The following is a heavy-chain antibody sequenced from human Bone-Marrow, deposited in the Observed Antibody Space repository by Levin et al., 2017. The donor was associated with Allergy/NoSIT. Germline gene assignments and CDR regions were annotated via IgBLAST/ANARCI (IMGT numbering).Heavy chain of an antibody. J-gene: IGHJ4*02. Sequence: AGESLKISCKASGYDFTSHWIGWVRQMPGKGLEYMGIIYAGDSDTRYSPSFQGQVTISVDKSINTAYLQWSSLKASDTAIYYCTRHGPSAEVWSYYFDYWGQGTLVTVSS. V-gene: IGHV5-51*01. D-gene: IGHD3-16*01. CDR2: IYAGDSDT. CDR3: TRHGPSAEVWSYYFDY. CDR1: GYDFTSHW.